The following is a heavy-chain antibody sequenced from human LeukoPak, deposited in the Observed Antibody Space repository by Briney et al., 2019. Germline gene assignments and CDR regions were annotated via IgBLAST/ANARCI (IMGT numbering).Heavy chain of an antibody. CDR1: GFTFSSYW. Sequence: GGSLRLSCAASGFTFSSYWMSWVPQAPGKGLEWVANIKQDGSEKYYVDSVKGRFTISRDNAKNSLYLQLNSLRAEDTAVYYCARGIAAAGTLGWFDPWGQGTLVTVSS. V-gene: IGHV3-7*01. CDR2: IKQDGSEK. CDR3: ARGIAAAGTLGWFDP. J-gene: IGHJ5*02. D-gene: IGHD6-13*01.